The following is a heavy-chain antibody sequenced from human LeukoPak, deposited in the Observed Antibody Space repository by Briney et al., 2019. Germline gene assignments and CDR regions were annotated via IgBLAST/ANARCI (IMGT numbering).Heavy chain of an antibody. CDR1: GITLSNYG. J-gene: IGHJ4*02. CDR3: AKRGVVIRVILVGFHEDAYYFDS. CDR2: ISDSGGRT. Sequence: GGSLRLSRAVSGITLSNYGMSWVRQAPGKGLEWVAGISDSGGRTNYADSVKGRFTISRDNPKNTLYLQMNSLRAEDTAVYFCAKRGVVIRVILVGFHEDAYYFDSWGQGALVTVSS. V-gene: IGHV3-23*01. D-gene: IGHD3-22*01.